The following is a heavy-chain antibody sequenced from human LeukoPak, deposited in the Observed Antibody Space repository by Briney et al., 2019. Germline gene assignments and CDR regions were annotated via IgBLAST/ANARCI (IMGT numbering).Heavy chain of an antibody. D-gene: IGHD6-13*01. CDR1: GYTFTSYG. Sequence: ASVKVSCKASGYTFTSYGISWVRQAPGQGLEWMGWIGAYNGNTNYAQKLQGRVTMTTDTSTSTAYMELRSLRSDDTAVYYCARCGIAAAVPVLGYYYYHYMDVWGKGTTVTVSS. V-gene: IGHV1-18*01. J-gene: IGHJ6*03. CDR2: IGAYNGNT. CDR3: ARCGIAAAVPVLGYYYYHYMDV.